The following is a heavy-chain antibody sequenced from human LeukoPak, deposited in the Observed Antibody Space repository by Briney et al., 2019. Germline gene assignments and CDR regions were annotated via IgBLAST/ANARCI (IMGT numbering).Heavy chain of an antibody. CDR1: GGSISSYY. Sequence: PSETLSLTCTVSGGSISSYYWSWIRQPPGKGLEWIGYIYYSGSTNYNPSLKSRVTISVDTSKNQFSLKLSSVTAADTAVYYCARLVSEHYYDSSVYWYFDLWGRGTLVTVSS. V-gene: IGHV4-59*08. CDR2: IYYSGST. J-gene: IGHJ2*01. D-gene: IGHD3-22*01. CDR3: ARLVSEHYYDSSVYWYFDL.